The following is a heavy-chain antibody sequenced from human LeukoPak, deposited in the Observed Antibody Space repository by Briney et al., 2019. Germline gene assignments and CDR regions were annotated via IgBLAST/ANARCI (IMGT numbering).Heavy chain of an antibody. J-gene: IGHJ4*02. V-gene: IGHV3-30*18. CDR2: ISYDGSNK. D-gene: IGHD3-3*01. Sequence: GGSLRLSCAASGFTFSSYGMHWVRQAPGKGLEWVAVISYDGSNKYYADSVKGRFTISRDNSKNTLYLQMNSLRAEDTAVYYCAKAKTPDFWSGYLAPYFDYWGQGTLVTVSS. CDR1: GFTFSSYG. CDR3: AKAKTPDFWSGYLAPYFDY.